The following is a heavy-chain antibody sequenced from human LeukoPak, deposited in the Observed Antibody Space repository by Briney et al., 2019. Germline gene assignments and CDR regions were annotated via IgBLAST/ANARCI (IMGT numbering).Heavy chain of an antibody. D-gene: IGHD3-22*01. CDR2: LYSGGST. J-gene: IGHJ6*02. Sequence: PGGSLRLSCAASGFTVSRTYMSWVRQAPGKGLEWVSVLYSGGSTYYGDSVKGRFTISRDNAKNALSLQMNSLRAEDTAVYYCARNKPGADSSGYSSFHYYYYGMDVWGQGTTVTVSS. CDR1: GFTVSRTY. CDR3: ARNKPGADSSGYSSFHYYYYGMDV. V-gene: IGHV3-53*01.